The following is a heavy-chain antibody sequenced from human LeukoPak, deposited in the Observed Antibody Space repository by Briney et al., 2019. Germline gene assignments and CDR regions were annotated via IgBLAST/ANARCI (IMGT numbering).Heavy chain of an antibody. Sequence: GGSLRLSCAASGFTFSSYSMNWVRQAPGKGLEWVSYISSSSTIYYADSVKGRFTISRDNAKNSLYLQMNSLRAEDTAVYYCARGLYYYDSSGYYGFDYWGQGTLVTVSS. CDR2: ISSSSTI. V-gene: IGHV3-48*01. J-gene: IGHJ4*02. CDR1: GFTFSSYS. D-gene: IGHD3-22*01. CDR3: ARGLYYYDSSGYYGFDY.